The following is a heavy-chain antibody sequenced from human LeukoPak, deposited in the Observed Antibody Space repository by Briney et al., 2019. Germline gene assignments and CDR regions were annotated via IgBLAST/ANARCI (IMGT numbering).Heavy chain of an antibody. CDR3: AGGGDSGGYYYPMFDY. Sequence: PSETLSLTCTVSGGSISSYYWSWIRQPAGKGLEWIGRIYTSGSTNYNPPLKSRVTISVDTSKNQFSLKLNSVTAADTAVYYCAGGGDSGGYYYPMFDYWGQGTLVTVSS. J-gene: IGHJ4*02. CDR2: IYTSGST. D-gene: IGHD3-22*01. CDR1: GGSISSYY. V-gene: IGHV4-4*07.